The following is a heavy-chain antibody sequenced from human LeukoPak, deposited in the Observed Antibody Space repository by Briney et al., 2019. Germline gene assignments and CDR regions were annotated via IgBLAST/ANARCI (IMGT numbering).Heavy chain of an antibody. V-gene: IGHV3-23*01. D-gene: IGHD3-10*01. J-gene: IGHJ4*02. CDR3: AKEDYYGSGSYLGY. CDR1: GFTFNSYA. Sequence: GGSLRLSCAASGFTFNSYAMSWVRQAPGRGLEWVSTISGTGGSTYYADSVKGRFTISRDNSKNTLYLQMSSLRAEDTAVYYCAKEDYYGSGSYLGYWGQGTLVTVSS. CDR2: ISGTGGST.